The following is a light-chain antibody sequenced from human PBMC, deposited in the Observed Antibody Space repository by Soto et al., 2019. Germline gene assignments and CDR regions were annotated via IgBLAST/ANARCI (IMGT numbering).Light chain of an antibody. CDR1: QSMTSW. Sequence: DIQMTQSPSTLSASVGDRVTITCRASQSMTSWLAWYQQKPGKAPKLLIYKASSLESGVPSRFSGSGSGTEFTLIISSLQPDDFAPYYCQQYDCYPLAFGPGIKVDIK. CDR2: KAS. CDR3: QQYDCYPLA. J-gene: IGKJ3*01. V-gene: IGKV1-5*03.